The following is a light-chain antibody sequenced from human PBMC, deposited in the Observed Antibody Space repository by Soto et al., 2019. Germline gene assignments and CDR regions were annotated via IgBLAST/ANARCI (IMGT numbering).Light chain of an antibody. CDR3: QQYGYSPIT. J-gene: IGKJ5*01. CDR1: QSIARTY. Sequence: EVVLTQSPGTPSLSPGERATLSCRDSQSIARTYLAWYQQKPGQAPRLLIYDISTRATGIPDRFSASGSGTDFTLTISGLETEDFAVYYCQQYGYSPITFGQGTRLEIK. V-gene: IGKV3-20*01. CDR2: DIS.